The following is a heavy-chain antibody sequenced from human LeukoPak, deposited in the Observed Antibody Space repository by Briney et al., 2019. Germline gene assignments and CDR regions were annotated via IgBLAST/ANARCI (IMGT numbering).Heavy chain of an antibody. CDR2: IYYSGST. CDR1: GFTFSTYE. V-gene: IGHV4-59*08. D-gene: IGHD3-22*01. J-gene: IGHJ4*02. Sequence: GSLRLSCAASGFTFSTYEMNWVRQAPGKGLEWIGYIYYSGSTNYNPSLKSRVTISVDTSKNQFSLKLSSVTAADTAVYYCARLPYYYDSSGLDWGQGTLVTVSS. CDR3: ARLPYYYDSSGLD.